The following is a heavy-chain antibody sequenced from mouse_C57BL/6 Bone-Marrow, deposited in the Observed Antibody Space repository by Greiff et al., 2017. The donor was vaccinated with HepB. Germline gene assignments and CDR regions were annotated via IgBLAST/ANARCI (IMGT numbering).Heavy chain of an antibody. CDR3: ARRDYGSSLFAY. CDR1: GYTFTSYW. CDR2: IDPSDSYT. V-gene: IGHV1-69*01. J-gene: IGHJ3*01. D-gene: IGHD1-1*01. Sequence: QVQLQQPGAELVKPGASVKMSCKASGYTFTSYWMHWVKQRPGQGLEWIGEIDPSDSYTNYNQKFKGKSTLTVDKASSTAYMQLSSLTSEDSAVYYCARRDYGSSLFAYWGQGTLVTVSA.